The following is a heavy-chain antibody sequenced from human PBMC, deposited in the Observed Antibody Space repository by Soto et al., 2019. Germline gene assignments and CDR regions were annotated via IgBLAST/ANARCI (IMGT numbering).Heavy chain of an antibody. CDR2: ISYDGSNK. CDR1: GFTFISYA. CDR3: ARDPLPYDSSGYYGY. D-gene: IGHD3-22*01. J-gene: IGHJ4*02. Sequence: GGSLRLSCAASGFTFISYAMHWVRQAPGKGLEWGAVISYDGSNKYYADSVKGRFTISRDNSKNTLYLQMNSLRAEDTAVYYCARDPLPYDSSGYYGYWGQGTLVTVSS. V-gene: IGHV3-30-3*01.